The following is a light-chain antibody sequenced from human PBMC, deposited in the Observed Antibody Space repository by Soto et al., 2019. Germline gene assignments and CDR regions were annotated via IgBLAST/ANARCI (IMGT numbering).Light chain of an antibody. J-gene: IGKJ1*01. CDR3: QQYNNWPPWT. CDR1: QSVSYN. Sequence: EIVMTQSPATLSVSPGERATLSCRASQSVSYNLAWYPQKPGQAPRLLVHGASTRATGVPARFSGSGSGTEFTLTISSLQPEDIGLYYCQQYNNWPPWTFGQGTKVEIK. V-gene: IGKV3-15*01. CDR2: GAS.